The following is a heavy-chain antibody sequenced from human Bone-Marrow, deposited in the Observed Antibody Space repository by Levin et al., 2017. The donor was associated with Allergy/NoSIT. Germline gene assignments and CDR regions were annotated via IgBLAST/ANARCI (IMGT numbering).Heavy chain of an antibody. J-gene: IGHJ3*02. V-gene: IGHV3-21*01. CDR1: GFTFSSYT. CDR3: ARGIIGDVRVAHKEAFDI. D-gene: IGHD2-8*02. CDR2: ISSSSGYI. Sequence: GESLKISCAASGFTFSSYTMNWVRQSPGKGLEWVSSISSSSGYIYYADSVKGRFTISRDNSKNSLYLQMISLRAEDTAVYHCARGIIGDVRVAHKEAFDIWSQGTMVSVSS.